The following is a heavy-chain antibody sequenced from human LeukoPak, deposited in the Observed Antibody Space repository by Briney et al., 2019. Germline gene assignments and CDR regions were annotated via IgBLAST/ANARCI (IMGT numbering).Heavy chain of an antibody. CDR3: ARARAPVTRISSFDI. CDR2: ISFDGTDA. J-gene: IGHJ3*02. CDR1: GFPFSGFA. V-gene: IGHV3-30*04. D-gene: IGHD4-17*01. Sequence: GGPLRLSFAPSGFPFSGFAITGARRAPGKGRRGVPFISFDGTDAFYADSVKGRFTISRDNSKNTLYLQMNSLRADDTAVYYCARARAPVTRISSFDIWGQGTMVTVSS.